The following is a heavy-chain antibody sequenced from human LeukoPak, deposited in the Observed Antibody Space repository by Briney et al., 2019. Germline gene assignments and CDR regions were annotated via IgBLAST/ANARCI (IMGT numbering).Heavy chain of an antibody. V-gene: IGHV3-48*01. D-gene: IGHD4-17*01. CDR3: ARATVTRWFDP. CDR2: ISSSSSTI. Sequence: GGSLRLSCAVSGFTFSTYSMNWVRQAPGKGLEWVSYISSSSSTIYYADSVKGRFTISRDNSKNTLYLQMNSLRAEDTAVYYCARATVTRWFDPWGQGTLVTVSS. CDR1: GFTFSTYS. J-gene: IGHJ5*02.